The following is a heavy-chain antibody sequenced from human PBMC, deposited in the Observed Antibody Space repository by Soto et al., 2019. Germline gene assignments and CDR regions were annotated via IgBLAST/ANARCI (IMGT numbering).Heavy chain of an antibody. J-gene: IGHJ5*02. V-gene: IGHV1-3*01. Sequence: ASVKVSCKASGYTFTSYAMHWVRQAPGQRLEWMGWINADNGNTKYSQKFQGRVTITRDTSTSTAYMELRSLRSDDTAVYYCARVSSGWYYWFDPWGQGTLVTVSS. CDR3: ARVSSGWYYWFDP. CDR2: INADNGNT. D-gene: IGHD6-19*01. CDR1: GYTFTSYA.